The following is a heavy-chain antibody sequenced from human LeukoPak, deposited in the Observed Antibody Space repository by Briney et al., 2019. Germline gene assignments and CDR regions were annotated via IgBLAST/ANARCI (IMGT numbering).Heavy chain of an antibody. CDR2: IYTSGST. J-gene: IGHJ4*02. CDR1: GGSISSYY. CDR3: ATGVHGIAAAGDYYFDY. D-gene: IGHD6-13*01. V-gene: IGHV4-4*07. Sequence: SDTLSLTRTVSGGSISSYYWSWIRQPAGKGLEWIGRIYTSGSTNYNPSLKSRVTMSVDTSKNQFSLKLSSVTAADTAVYYCATGVHGIAAAGDYYFDYWGQGTLVTVSS.